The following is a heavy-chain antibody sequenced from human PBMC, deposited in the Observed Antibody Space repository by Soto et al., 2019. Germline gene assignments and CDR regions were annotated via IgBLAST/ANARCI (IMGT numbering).Heavy chain of an antibody. CDR1: GFTCRSYD. CDR2: ILVGGST. CDR3: AKATATGGGAFDI. V-gene: IGHV3-23*01. Sequence: ELQMLESGGGLVQPGGSLRLSCAASGFTCRSYDMSWVRQAPGKGLEWVSTILVGGSTHYPDSVKGRFTIFRDNSKNTVFLQMNSLTAGDTAVYYCAKATATGGGAFDICGQGTMVTVSS. D-gene: IGHD2-8*02. J-gene: IGHJ3*02.